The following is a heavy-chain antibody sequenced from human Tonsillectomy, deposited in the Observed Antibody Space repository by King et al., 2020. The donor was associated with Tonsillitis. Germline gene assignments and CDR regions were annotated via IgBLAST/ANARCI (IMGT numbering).Heavy chain of an antibody. CDR2: IIPFFGTA. V-gene: IGHV1-69*06. D-gene: IGHD3-3*01. CDR1: GGTFSSYA. CDR3: ARVPEFWRWEPHNYYYYYMDV. Sequence: QLVQSGAEVKKPGSSVKVSCKASGGTFSSYAINWVRQAPGQGLEWMGGIIPFFGTANYAQKFQGRVTITADKSTSTAYMDLSSLRSEDTAVYYCARVPEFWRWEPHNYYYYYMDVWGKGTTVTVSS. J-gene: IGHJ6*03.